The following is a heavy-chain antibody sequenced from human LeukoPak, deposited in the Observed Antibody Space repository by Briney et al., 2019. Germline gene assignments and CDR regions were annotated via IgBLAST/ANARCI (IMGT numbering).Heavy chain of an antibody. D-gene: IGHD4-23*01. CDR1: IFSGHW. Sequence: IFSGHWMNWVRQTPGKGLEWIGYIYYSGSTYYNPSLKSRVTISVDTSKNQFSLKLSSVTAADTAVYYCARVYGGPHDYWGQGTLVTVSS. V-gene: IGHV4-31*02. CDR3: ARVYGGPHDY. J-gene: IGHJ4*02. CDR2: IYYSGST.